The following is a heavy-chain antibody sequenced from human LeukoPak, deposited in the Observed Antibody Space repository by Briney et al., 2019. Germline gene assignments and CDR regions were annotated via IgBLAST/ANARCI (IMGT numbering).Heavy chain of an antibody. V-gene: IGHV3-30*18. CDR2: ISYDGSYK. D-gene: IGHD3-22*01. Sequence: GGSLRLSCAASGFTFSSFGMHWVRQAPGKGLEWVAVISYDGSYKNYVDSVKGRFTISRDISKNTLYLQMNSLRAEDTAVYYCAKWLGYYDSSEGYFDQWGQGTLVTVSS. J-gene: IGHJ4*02. CDR1: GFTFSSFG. CDR3: AKWLGYYDSSEGYFDQ.